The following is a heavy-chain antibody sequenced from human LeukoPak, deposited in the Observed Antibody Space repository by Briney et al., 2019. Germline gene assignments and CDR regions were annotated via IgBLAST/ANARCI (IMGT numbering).Heavy chain of an antibody. D-gene: IGHD6-13*01. CDR3: ARFRSWYFVFAFDI. CDR2: INWNGGST. CDR1: GFTFDDYG. V-gene: IGHV3-20*04. Sequence: GGSLRLSCAASGFTFDDYGMSWVRQAPGKGLEWVSGINWNGGSTGYADSVKGRFTISRDNAKNSLYLQMNSLRAEDTALYYCARFRSWYFVFAFDIWGQGTMVTVSS. J-gene: IGHJ3*02.